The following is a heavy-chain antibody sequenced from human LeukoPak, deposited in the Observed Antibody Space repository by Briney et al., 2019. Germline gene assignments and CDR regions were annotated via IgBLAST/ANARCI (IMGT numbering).Heavy chain of an antibody. CDR1: GDSISSSSSY. Sequence: SETLSLTCTVSGDSISSSSSYWGWIRQPPGKGLEWIGYIYYSGSTNYNPSLKSRVTISVDTSKNQFSLKLSSVTAADTAVYYCARVQYSYVDYWGQGTLVTVSS. V-gene: IGHV4-61*05. D-gene: IGHD5-18*01. J-gene: IGHJ4*02. CDR3: ARVQYSYVDY. CDR2: IYYSGST.